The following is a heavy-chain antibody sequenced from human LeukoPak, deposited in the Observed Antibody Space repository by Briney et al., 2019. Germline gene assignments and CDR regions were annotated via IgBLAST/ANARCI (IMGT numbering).Heavy chain of an antibody. CDR3: AKEGTTYSSTWFDS. D-gene: IGHD6-19*01. V-gene: IGHV3-30*18. J-gene: IGHJ5*01. Sequence: GRSLRLSCAASGFTFNNYGMQWVRHTPGKGLEWVTVISHDGSVKHYADSVKGRFTISRDTSKNTVYLQMNSLRPEDTAVYYCAKEGTTYSSTWFDSWGQGTLVTVSS. CDR2: ISHDGSVK. CDR1: GFTFNNYG.